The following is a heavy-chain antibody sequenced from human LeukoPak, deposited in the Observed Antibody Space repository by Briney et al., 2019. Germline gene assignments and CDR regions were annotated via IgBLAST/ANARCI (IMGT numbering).Heavy chain of an antibody. V-gene: IGHV4-34*01. D-gene: IGHD3-16*02. J-gene: IGHJ4*02. CDR1: GGSFSGYY. Sequence: NTSETLSLTCAVYGGSFSGYYWSWIRQPPGKGLEWIGEINHSGSTNYNPSLKSRVTISVDTSKNQFSLKLSSVTAADTAVYYCARRTYYDYVWGSYRYPYFDYWGQGTLVTVSS. CDR3: ARRTYYDYVWGSYRYPYFDY. CDR2: INHSGST.